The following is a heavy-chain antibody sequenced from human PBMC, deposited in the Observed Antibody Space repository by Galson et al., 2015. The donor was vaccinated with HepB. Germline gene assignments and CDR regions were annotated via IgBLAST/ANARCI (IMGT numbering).Heavy chain of an antibody. D-gene: IGHD3-10*01. CDR2: IYSGGST. CDR3: ASNKLYYYGSGSYRDY. Sequence: SLRLSCAASGFTVSSNYMSWVRQAPGKGLEWVSVIYSGGSTYYADSVKGRFTISRDNSKNTLYLQMNSLRAEDTAVYYCASNKLYYYGSGSYRDYWGQGTLVTVSS. CDR1: GFTVSSNY. V-gene: IGHV3-66*01. J-gene: IGHJ4*02.